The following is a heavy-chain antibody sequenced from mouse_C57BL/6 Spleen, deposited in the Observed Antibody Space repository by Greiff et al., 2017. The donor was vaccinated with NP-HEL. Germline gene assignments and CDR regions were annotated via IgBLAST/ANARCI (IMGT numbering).Heavy chain of an antibody. CDR1: GYAFSSYW. V-gene: IGHV1-80*01. J-gene: IGHJ4*01. CDR3: ARENDHVLYYYAMDY. CDR2: IYPGDGDT. Sequence: VQLQQSGAELVKPGASVKISCKASGYAFSSYWMNWVKQRPGKGLEWIGQIYPGDGDTNYNGKFKGKATLTADKSSRTAYMQRSSLTSEDSAVYFCARENDHVLYYYAMDYWGQGTSVTVSS.